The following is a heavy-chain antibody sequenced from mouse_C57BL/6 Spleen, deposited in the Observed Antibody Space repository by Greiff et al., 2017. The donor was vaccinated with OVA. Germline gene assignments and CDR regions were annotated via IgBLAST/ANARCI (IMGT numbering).Heavy chain of an antibody. V-gene: IGHV1-7*01. CDR2: INPSSGYT. CDR3: ARAPTAQAPLFDY. J-gene: IGHJ2*01. D-gene: IGHD3-2*02. Sequence: QVQLQQSGAELAKPGASVKLSCKASGYTFTSYWMHWVKQRPGQGLEWIGYINPSSGYTKYNQKFKDKATLTADKSSSTAYMQLSSLTYEDSAVYYCARAPTAQAPLFDYWGQGTTLTVSS. CDR1: GYTFTSYW.